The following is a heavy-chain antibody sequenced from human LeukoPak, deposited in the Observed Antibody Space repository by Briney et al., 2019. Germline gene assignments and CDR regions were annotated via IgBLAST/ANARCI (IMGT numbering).Heavy chain of an antibody. CDR2: INSNNGNT. V-gene: IGHV1-18*01. CDR1: AYTFTNYG. Sequence: GASVKVSCKASAYTFTNYGISWVRQAPGQGLEWMGWINSNNGNTRYAEDLQGRVTMTTDISTSTAYMELRSLRSDDTAIYYCARDFTPPHCTTPNCPRGGWFDPWGQGTLVTVSS. CDR3: ARDFTPPHCTTPNCPRGGWFDP. J-gene: IGHJ5*02. D-gene: IGHD2-8*01.